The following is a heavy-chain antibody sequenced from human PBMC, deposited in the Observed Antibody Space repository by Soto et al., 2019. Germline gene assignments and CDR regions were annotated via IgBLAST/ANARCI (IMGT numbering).Heavy chain of an antibody. CDR2: ISYDGSNK. CDR1: GFTFSSHG. CDR3: AKVRYSGSYYGIDY. D-gene: IGHD1-26*01. Sequence: QVQLVESGGGVVQPGRSLRLSCAASGFTFSSHGMHWVRQAPGKGLEWVAVISYDGSNKYYADSVKGRFTISRDNSKNTLYLQMNSLRAEDTAVYYCAKVRYSGSYYGIDYWGQGTLVTVSS. V-gene: IGHV3-30*18. J-gene: IGHJ4*02.